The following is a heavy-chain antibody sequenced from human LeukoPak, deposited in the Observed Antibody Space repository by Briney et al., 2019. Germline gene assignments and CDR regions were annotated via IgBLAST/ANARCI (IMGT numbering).Heavy chain of an antibody. CDR3: ARHNYYDIPPYYYYYTDV. CDR2: MNPNSGNT. J-gene: IGHJ6*03. V-gene: IGHV1-8*01. Sequence: ASVKVSCKASGYTFTSYDINWVRQATGQGLEWMGWMNPNSGNTGYAQKFQGRVTMTRNTSISTAYMELSSLRSEDTAVYYCARHNYYDIPPYYYYYTDVWGKGTTVTVSS. CDR1: GYTFTSYD. D-gene: IGHD3-22*01.